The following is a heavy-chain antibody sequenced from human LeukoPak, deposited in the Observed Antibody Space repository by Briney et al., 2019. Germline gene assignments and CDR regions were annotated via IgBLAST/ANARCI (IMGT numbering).Heavy chain of an antibody. CDR1: GGSISHHY. V-gene: IGHV4-59*08. Sequence: PSETLSLTCTVSGGSISHHYWSWIRQPPGKGLEWIGYIYYSGSTNYNPSLKSRVTISVDTSKNQFSLKLSSVTAADTAVCYCARRGNWYFDLWGRGTLVTVSS. CDR3: ARRGNWYFDL. CDR2: IYYSGST. D-gene: IGHD1-14*01. J-gene: IGHJ2*01.